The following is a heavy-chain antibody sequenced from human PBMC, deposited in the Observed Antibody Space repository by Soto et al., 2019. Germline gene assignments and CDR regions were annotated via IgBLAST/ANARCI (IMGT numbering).Heavy chain of an antibody. CDR1: GGSISSSSYY. J-gene: IGHJ6*02. D-gene: IGHD6-6*01. CDR3: ARQLIQQQPVPYYGMDV. CDR2: IYYSGST. V-gene: IGHV4-39*01. Sequence: QLQLQESGPGLVKPSETLSLTCTVSGGSISSSSYYWGWIRQPPGKGLEWIGSIYYSGSTYYNPSLKSRVTISVDTSKNQFSLKLSSVTAADTAVYYCARQLIQQQPVPYYGMDVWGQGTTVTVSS.